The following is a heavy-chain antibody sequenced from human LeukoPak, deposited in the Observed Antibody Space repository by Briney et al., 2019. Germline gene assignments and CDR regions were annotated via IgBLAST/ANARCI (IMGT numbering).Heavy chain of an antibody. CDR2: INPNSGGT. Sequence: ASVKVSCKASGCTFTDYYMHWVRQAPGQGLEWMGWINPNSGGTNYAQKFQGRVTMTRDTSITTAYMELNRLTSDDTAVYYCARATNSPYFDYWGQGTLVTVSS. J-gene: IGHJ4*02. CDR3: ARATNSPYFDY. V-gene: IGHV1-2*02. D-gene: IGHD2/OR15-2a*01. CDR1: GCTFTDYY.